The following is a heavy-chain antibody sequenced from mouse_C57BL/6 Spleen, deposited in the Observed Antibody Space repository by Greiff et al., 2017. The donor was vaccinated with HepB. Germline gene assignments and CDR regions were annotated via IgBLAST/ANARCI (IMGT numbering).Heavy chain of an antibody. D-gene: IGHD2-3*01. J-gene: IGHJ4*01. CDR3: TSGGWGDYAMDY. Sequence: DVHLVESGEGLVKPGGSLKLSCAASGFTFSSYAMSWVRQTPEKRLEWVAYISSGGDYTYYADTVKGRFTISRDNARNTLYLQMSSLKSEDTAMYYCTSGGWGDYAMDYWGQGTSVTVSS. CDR2: ISSGGDYT. V-gene: IGHV5-9-1*02. CDR1: GFTFSSYA.